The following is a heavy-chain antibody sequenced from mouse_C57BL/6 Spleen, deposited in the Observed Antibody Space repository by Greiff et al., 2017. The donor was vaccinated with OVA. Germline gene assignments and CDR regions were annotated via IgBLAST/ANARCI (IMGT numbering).Heavy chain of an antibody. Sequence: DVKLVESGGGLVKPGGSLKLSCAASGFTFSSYAMSWVRQTPEKRLEWVATISDGGSYTYYPDNVQGRFTISRDNAKNNLYLQMSPLKSEDTAMYYCARPMVYYYGSSYFDYWGQGTTLTVSS. J-gene: IGHJ2*01. CDR3: ARPMVYYYGSSYFDY. CDR2: ISDGGSYT. V-gene: IGHV5-4*03. D-gene: IGHD1-1*01. CDR1: GFTFSSYA.